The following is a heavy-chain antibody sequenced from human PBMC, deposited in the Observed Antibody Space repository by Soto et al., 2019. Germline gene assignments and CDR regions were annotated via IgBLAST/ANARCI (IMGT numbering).Heavy chain of an antibody. CDR2: TSGSGDTT. CDR1: GFTFSNYG. V-gene: IGHV3-23*01. J-gene: IGHJ4*02. D-gene: IGHD3-10*01. Sequence: EVQLLESGGGSLQPGGSLRLSCVVSGFTFSNYGMSWVRQAPGKGLEWVSATSGSGDTTYYADSVKGRFTISRDNSKNTLYVQMNSVRADDTAVYYCAKDLGYDGSGIEIWGQGTLVTVSP. CDR3: AKDLGYDGSGIEI.